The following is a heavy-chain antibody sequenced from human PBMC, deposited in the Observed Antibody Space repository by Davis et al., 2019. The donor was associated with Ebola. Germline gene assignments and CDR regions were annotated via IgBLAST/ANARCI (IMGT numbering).Heavy chain of an antibody. CDR2: IIPIFGTA. J-gene: IGHJ6*02. Sequence: SVKVSCKASGGTFSSYAISWVRQAPGQGLEWMGGIIPIFGTANYAQKFQGRVTITADESTSTAYMELSSLRSEDTAVYYCRATISRDYYYYGMDVWGQGTTVTVSS. D-gene: IGHD5-12*01. V-gene: IGHV1-69*13. CDR1: GGTFSSYA. CDR3: RATISRDYYYYGMDV.